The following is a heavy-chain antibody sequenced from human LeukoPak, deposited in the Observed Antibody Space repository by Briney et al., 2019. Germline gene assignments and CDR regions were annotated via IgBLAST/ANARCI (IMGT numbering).Heavy chain of an antibody. V-gene: IGHV3-74*01. Sequence: GGSLRLSCAASGFSFSSSWMHWVRHVPGKGLEWVSRINDDETSTTYAESVKGRFTISRDNSKNTLYLQMNSLRAEDTAVYYCAKHDRTFYYYYMDVWGKGTTVTVSS. D-gene: IGHD1-14*01. CDR3: AKHDRTFYYYYMDV. CDR2: INDDETST. J-gene: IGHJ6*03. CDR1: GFSFSSSW.